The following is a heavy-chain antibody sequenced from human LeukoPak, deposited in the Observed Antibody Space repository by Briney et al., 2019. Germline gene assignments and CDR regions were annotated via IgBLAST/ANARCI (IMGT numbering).Heavy chain of an antibody. CDR2: INGDGSTT. Sequence: GGSLKLSCAASGFTFSNYWMHWVRQAPGKGLVWVSIINGDGSTTRYADSVKGRFTISRDNAKNTLFLQMNSLRAEDTAVYYCVRDTGCTPDYWGQGTLVTVSS. CDR3: VRDTGCTPDY. D-gene: IGHD2-8*01. CDR1: GFTFSNYW. V-gene: IGHV3-74*01. J-gene: IGHJ4*02.